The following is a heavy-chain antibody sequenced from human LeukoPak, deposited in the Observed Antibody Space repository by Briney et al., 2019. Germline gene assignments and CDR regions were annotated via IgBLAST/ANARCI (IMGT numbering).Heavy chain of an antibody. CDR1: GYTLTELS. J-gene: IGHJ4*02. Sequence: ASVKVSCKVSGYTLTELSMHWVRQAPGKGLEWMGGFDPEDGETIYAQKFQGRVTMTEDTSTDTAYMELSSLRSEDTAVYYCATDKGEGNFDWLRYWGQGTLVTASS. CDR3: ATDKGEGNFDWLRY. CDR2: FDPEDGET. V-gene: IGHV1-24*01. D-gene: IGHD3-9*01.